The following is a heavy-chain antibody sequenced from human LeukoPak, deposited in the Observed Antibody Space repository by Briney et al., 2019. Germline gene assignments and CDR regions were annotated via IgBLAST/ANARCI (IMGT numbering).Heavy chain of an antibody. V-gene: IGHV3-48*01. Sequence: QAGGSLRLSCAASGFTFSSYSMNWVRQAPGKGLEWVSYISSSSSTIYYADSVKGRFTISRDNAKNSLYLQMNSLRAEDTAVYYCAREWPERKGYYYYMDVWGKGTTVTVSS. CDR3: AREWPERKGYYYYMDV. CDR2: ISSSSSTI. D-gene: IGHD1-1*01. CDR1: GFTFSSYS. J-gene: IGHJ6*03.